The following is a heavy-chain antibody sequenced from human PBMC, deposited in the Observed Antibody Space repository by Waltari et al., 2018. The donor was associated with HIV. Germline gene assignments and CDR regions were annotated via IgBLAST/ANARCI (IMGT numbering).Heavy chain of an antibody. Sequence: VQLVESGGGLVQPGGSLRLSCAASGFTFIPYAMTWVRQAPGKGLEWVSIISGSGLTSYYAESVRGRFTISRDNVKNTLYLEMNNLRADDTAIYYCASAFYFGTPPVTWGRGTLVTVSS. CDR3: ASAFYFGTPPVT. CDR2: ISGSGLTS. V-gene: IGHV3-23*04. J-gene: IGHJ5*02. CDR1: GFTFIPYA. D-gene: IGHD3-16*01.